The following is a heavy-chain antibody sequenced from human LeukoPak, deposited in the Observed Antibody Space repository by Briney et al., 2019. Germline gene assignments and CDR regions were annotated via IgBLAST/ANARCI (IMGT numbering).Heavy chain of an antibody. Sequence: GGSLRLSCAASGFTFSSYGMHWVRQAPGKGLEWVAVISYDGSNKYYADSVKGRFTISRDNSKNTLYLQMNSLRAEDTAVYYCAKDETGTTGYSSSCFDYWGQGTLVTVS. D-gene: IGHD6-13*01. J-gene: IGHJ4*02. CDR1: GFTFSSYG. CDR3: AKDETGTTGYSSSCFDY. V-gene: IGHV3-30*18. CDR2: ISYDGSNK.